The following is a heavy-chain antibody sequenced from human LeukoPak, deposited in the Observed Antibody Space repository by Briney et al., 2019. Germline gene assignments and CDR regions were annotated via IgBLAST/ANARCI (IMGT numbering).Heavy chain of an antibody. J-gene: IGHJ3*02. CDR1: GGSFSGYY. Sequence: SETLSLTCAVYGGSFSGYYWSWIRQPPGKGLEWIGEINHSGSTNYNPSLKSRVTISVDTSKNQFSLKLSSVTAADTAVYYCARSSYYYGADAVDIWGQGTMVTVSS. CDR3: ARSSYYYGADAVDI. V-gene: IGHV4-34*01. CDR2: INHSGST. D-gene: IGHD3-10*01.